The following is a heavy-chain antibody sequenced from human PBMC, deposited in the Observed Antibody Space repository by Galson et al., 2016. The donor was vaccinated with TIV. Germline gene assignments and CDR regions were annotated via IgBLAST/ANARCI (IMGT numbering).Heavy chain of an antibody. J-gene: IGHJ4*02. CDR1: GFAFRNYP. CDR2: ISFDGNSE. Sequence: SLRLSCAASGFAFRNYPIHWVRQAPGKGLEWVALISFDGNSEYFADSMKGRFTISRDNSKNTLYLQMNSLRTEDTAVYFCARDSGVFCCRASCFEWLDYWGQGTLVTVSS. D-gene: IGHD3-3*01. CDR3: ARDSGVFCCRASCFEWLDY. V-gene: IGHV3-30-3*01.